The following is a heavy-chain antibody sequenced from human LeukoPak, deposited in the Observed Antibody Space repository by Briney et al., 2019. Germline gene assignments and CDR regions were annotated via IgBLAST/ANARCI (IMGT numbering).Heavy chain of an antibody. CDR3: ARGLEDYYFDS. CDR2: TYYIATT. D-gene: IGHD3-3*01. J-gene: IGHJ4*02. CDR1: GSSISGHY. Sequence: SETLAHTCRVSGSSISGHYWSWIRQPPGRGLEWIGYTYYIATTNYNPSLKSRVTISLDTSKNQFSLKLSSVTAADTAVYYCARGLEDYYFDSWGQGTLVTVSS. V-gene: IGHV4-59*11.